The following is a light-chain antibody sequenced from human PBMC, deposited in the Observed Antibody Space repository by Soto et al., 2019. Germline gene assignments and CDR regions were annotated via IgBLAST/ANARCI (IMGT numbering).Light chain of an antibody. CDR2: EVS. Sequence: QSVLTQPPSASGSPGQSVTISCTGTSSDVGAYNYVSWYQQHPGKAPKLMIYEVSYRPSGVPVRFSGSKSGNTASLTVSGLQAEDEADYYCSSYAGSSTVFGTGTKVTVL. V-gene: IGLV2-8*01. J-gene: IGLJ1*01. CDR3: SSYAGSSTV. CDR1: SSDVGAYNY.